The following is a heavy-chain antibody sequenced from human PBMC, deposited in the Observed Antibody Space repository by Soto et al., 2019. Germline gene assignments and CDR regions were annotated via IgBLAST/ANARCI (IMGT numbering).Heavy chain of an antibody. D-gene: IGHD5-12*01. CDR1: EFTFNIFA. Sequence: EVHLLESGGGWVQPGGSLRLSCAASEFTFNIFAMSWVRQAPGKGLEWVSMISDSGDRTYYAGSVRGRFTMSRDNSKNTVYLQMDSLRAEDTAIYYCVKGGWLDYWGQGTLVTVSS. J-gene: IGHJ4*02. CDR2: ISDSGDRT. CDR3: VKGGWLDY. V-gene: IGHV3-23*01.